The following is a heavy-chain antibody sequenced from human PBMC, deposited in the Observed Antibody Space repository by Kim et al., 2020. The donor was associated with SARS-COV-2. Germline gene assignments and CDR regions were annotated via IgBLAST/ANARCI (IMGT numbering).Heavy chain of an antibody. CDR1: GYTFISYG. D-gene: IGHD3-10*01. Sequence: ASVKVSCKASGYTFISYGISWVRQAPGQGLEWMGWITADNGNTNYPKKLQGRITMTTDTSTNTVYMELRSLRSDDTAVYYCARDQRRSYYVSGASNWFVSWGQGTLVTVSS. J-gene: IGHJ5*01. CDR3: ARDQRRSYYVSGASNWFVS. CDR2: ITADNGNT. V-gene: IGHV1-18*01.